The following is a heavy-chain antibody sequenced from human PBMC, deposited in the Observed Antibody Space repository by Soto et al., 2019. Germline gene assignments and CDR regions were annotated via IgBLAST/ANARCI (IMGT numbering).Heavy chain of an antibody. CDR1: GYSFTSYW. D-gene: IGHD6-13*01. J-gene: IGHJ4*02. V-gene: IGHV5-51*01. CDR3: ARQGVIAAAGTTGFDY. CDR2: IYPGDSDT. Sequence: PGESLKISCKGSGYSFTSYWIGWVRQMPGKGLEWMGIIYPGDSDTRYSPSFQGQVTISADKSISTAYLQWSSLKASDTAMYYCARQGVIAAAGTTGFDYWGQGTLVTVS.